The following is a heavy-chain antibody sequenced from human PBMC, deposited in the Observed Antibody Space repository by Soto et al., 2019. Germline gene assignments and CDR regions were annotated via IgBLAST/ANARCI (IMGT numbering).Heavy chain of an antibody. D-gene: IGHD6-13*01. CDR1: GFTFSSYE. Sequence: GGSLRLSCAASGFTFSSYEMNWVRQAPGKGLEWVSYIISRGSTIYYADSVKGRFTISRDNAKSSLYLQMNSLRAEDTAVYYCARGLSSSGYAMDVWGRGTTVTVSS. J-gene: IGHJ6*02. V-gene: IGHV3-48*03. CDR2: IISRGSTI. CDR3: ARGLSSSGYAMDV.